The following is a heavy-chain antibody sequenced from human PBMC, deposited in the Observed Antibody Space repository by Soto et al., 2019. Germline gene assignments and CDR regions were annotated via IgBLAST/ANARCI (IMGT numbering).Heavy chain of an antibody. CDR3: ARGIFGSGTANDY. Sequence: PGGSLRLSCAASGLTFSGSWMHWVRQAPGKGLVWVSRINGDGSGTSYADFVKGRFTIPRDDAKNTLFLQMNGLRAEDTAVYYCARGIFGSGTANDYWGQGTLVTVSS. CDR2: INGDGSGT. J-gene: IGHJ4*02. CDR1: GLTFSGSW. V-gene: IGHV3-74*01. D-gene: IGHD3-10*01.